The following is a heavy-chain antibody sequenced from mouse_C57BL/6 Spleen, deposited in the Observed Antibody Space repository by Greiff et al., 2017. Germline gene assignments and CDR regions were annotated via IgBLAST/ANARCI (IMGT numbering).Heavy chain of an antibody. CDR3: ARSLCEGYDPLAY. J-gene: IGHJ3*01. CDR1: GYTFTDYG. V-gene: IGHV1-15*01. D-gene: IGHD2-2*01. Sequence: QVQLQQPGAELVRPGASVTLSCKASGYTFTDYGMHWVKQTPVHGLEWIGAIDPETGGTAYNQKFKGKATLTVDKSSSTAYMELRSLTSEDSAFDYCARSLCEGYDPLAYWGQGTLVTVSA. CDR2: IDPETGGT.